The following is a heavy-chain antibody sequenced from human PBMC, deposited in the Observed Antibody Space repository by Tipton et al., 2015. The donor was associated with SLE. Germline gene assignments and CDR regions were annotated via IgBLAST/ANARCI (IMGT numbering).Heavy chain of an antibody. CDR3: ARRHYSGPFDS. D-gene: IGHD5-12*01. J-gene: IGHJ4*02. CDR1: RGSITSYY. V-gene: IGHV4-39*07. Sequence: TLSLTCTVSRGSITSYYWGWIRQPPGKGLEWIGSIFYTGSTYYNPSLKSRVSFSIDTSKHQFSLKLNSVTAADTAVYYCARRHYSGPFDSWGQGTLVTVSS. CDR2: IFYTGST.